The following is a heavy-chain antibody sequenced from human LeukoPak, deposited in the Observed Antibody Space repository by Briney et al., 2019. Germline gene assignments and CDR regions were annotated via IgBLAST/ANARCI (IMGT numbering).Heavy chain of an antibody. Sequence: GGSLRLSCAASGFTFSSYWMHWVRQAPGKGLVWVSRINTDGSSTSYADSVKGRFTISRDNAKNTLYLQMNSLRAEDTAVYYCARASITIFGVVSDAFDIWGQGTMVTVSS. CDR1: GFTFSSYW. CDR2: INTDGSST. V-gene: IGHV3-74*01. D-gene: IGHD3-3*01. J-gene: IGHJ3*02. CDR3: ARASITIFGVVSDAFDI.